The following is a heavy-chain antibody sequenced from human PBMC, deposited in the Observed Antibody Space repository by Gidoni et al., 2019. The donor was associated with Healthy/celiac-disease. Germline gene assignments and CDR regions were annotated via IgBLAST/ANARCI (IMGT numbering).Heavy chain of an antibody. CDR1: GYTFTGYY. V-gene: IGHV1-2*02. CDR2: IKPNSGGT. CDR3: AIYYSSGWYEFDY. J-gene: IGHJ4*02. D-gene: IGHD6-19*01. Sequence: QVQLVQSGAEVKKPGASVNVSCKASGYTFTGYYMHWVRQAPGKGLEWMGWIKPNSGGTNYAQKFQGRVTMTRDTSISTAYMELSRLRSDDTAVYYCAIYYSSGWYEFDYWGQGTLVTVSS.